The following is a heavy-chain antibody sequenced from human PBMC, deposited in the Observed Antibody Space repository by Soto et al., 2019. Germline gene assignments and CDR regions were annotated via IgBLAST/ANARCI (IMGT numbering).Heavy chain of an antibody. CDR2: IYSTGSP. D-gene: IGHD3-22*01. CDR3: AKDAYYDSNNWFDP. J-gene: IGHJ5*02. Sequence: SETLSLTCTVSGGSIRASYWSWIRQPAGKGLEWIGRIYSTGSPNYNPSFRGRATLSVDTSKNQFSLKLSSVTAADTAVYYCAKDAYYDSNNWFDPWGQGTLVTVSS. CDR1: GGSIRASY. V-gene: IGHV4-4*07.